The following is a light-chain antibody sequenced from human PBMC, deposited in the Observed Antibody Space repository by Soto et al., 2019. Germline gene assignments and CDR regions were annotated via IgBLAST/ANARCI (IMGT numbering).Light chain of an antibody. V-gene: IGKV1-5*01. Sequence: IKLANSRSAVPAVVDERGTLRSRDSQSVSSWLAWYQQKPGKAPKLLIYDASSLESGVPSRFSCSGAGTEFARTITSLQPDDFATYYCRQFNSPLRTFGRGTKVDIK. CDR2: DAS. J-gene: IGKJ1*01. CDR1: QSVSSW. CDR3: RQFNSPLRT.